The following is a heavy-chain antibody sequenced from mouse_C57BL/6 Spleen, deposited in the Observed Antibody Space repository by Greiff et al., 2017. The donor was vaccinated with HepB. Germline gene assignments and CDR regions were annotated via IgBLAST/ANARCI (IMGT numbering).Heavy chain of an antibody. J-gene: IGHJ2*01. V-gene: IGHV1-69*01. D-gene: IGHD6-1*01. CDR1: GYTFTSYW. CDR2: IDPSDSYT. CDR3: ARSDSSGHPVGY. Sequence: QVQLQQPGAELVMPGASVKLSCKASGYTFTSYWMHWVKQRPGQGLEWIGEIDPSDSYTNYNQKFKGKSTLTVDKSSSTAYMQLSSLTSEDSAVYYCARSDSSGHPVGYWGQGTTLTVSS.